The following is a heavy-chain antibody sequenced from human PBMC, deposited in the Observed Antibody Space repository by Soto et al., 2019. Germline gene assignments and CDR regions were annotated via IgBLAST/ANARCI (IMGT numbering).Heavy chain of an antibody. CDR3: ARDRSSSSFGYYYYGMDV. CDR2: ISSSGSTI. CDR1: GFTFSSYE. Sequence: GGSLRLSCAASGFTFSSYEMNWVRQAPGKGLEWVSYISSSGSTIYYADSVKGRFTISRDNAKNSLYLQMNSLRAEDTAVYYCARDRSSSSFGYYYYGMDVRGQGTTVTVSS. J-gene: IGHJ6*02. V-gene: IGHV3-48*03. D-gene: IGHD6-13*01.